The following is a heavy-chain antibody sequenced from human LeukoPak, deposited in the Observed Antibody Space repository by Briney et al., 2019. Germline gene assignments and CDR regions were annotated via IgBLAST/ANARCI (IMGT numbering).Heavy chain of an antibody. D-gene: IGHD2-2*01. V-gene: IGHV3-21*04. CDR1: GFTFSSYS. J-gene: IGHJ4*02. Sequence: GGSLRLSCAASGFTFSSYSMNWVRQAPGKGLEWVSSISSSSSYIYYADSVKGRFTISRDNSKNTLYLQMNSLRAEDTAVYYCAKHPIVVVPAANYWGQGTLVTVSS. CDR3: AKHPIVVVPAANY. CDR2: ISSSSSYI.